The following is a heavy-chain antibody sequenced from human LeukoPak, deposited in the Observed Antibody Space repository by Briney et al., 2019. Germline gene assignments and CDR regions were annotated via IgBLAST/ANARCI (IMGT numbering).Heavy chain of an antibody. D-gene: IGHD4-23*01. V-gene: IGHV4-59*01. CDR2: IYYTGST. CDR1: RASISTYY. Sequence: SETLSLTRTVSRASISTYYWSWVRQPPGKGLEWIGYIYYTGSTNYSPSLRSRVTISLDMSKNQFSLSLTSVTAADTAVYYCARDDYGGEVFAFDLWGQGTMVTVSS. CDR3: ARDDYGGEVFAFDL. J-gene: IGHJ3*01.